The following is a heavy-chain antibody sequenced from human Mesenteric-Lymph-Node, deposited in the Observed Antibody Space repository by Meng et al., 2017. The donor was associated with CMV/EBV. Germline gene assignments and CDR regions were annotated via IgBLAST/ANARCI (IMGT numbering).Heavy chain of an antibody. CDR2: INPNSGGT. V-gene: IGHV1-2*02. CDR3: ARSPTDYDFWSGWGWFDP. D-gene: IGHD3-3*01. CDR1: GYTFTSYD. J-gene: IGHJ5*02. Sequence: ASVKVSCKASGYTFTSYDINWVRQAPGQGLEWMGWINPNSGGTNYAQKFQGRVTMTRDTSISTAYMELSRLRSDDTAVYYCARSPTDYDFWSGWGWFDPWGQGTLVTVSS.